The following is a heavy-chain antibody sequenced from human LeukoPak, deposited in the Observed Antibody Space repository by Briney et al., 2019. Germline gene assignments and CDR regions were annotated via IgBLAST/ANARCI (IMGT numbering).Heavy chain of an antibody. V-gene: IGHV3-9*01. CDR2: ISWNSGSI. CDR3: AKENYDFWSGYPPYYYYGMGV. CDR1: GFTFDDYA. D-gene: IGHD3-3*01. J-gene: IGHJ6*02. Sequence: GGSLILSCAASGFTFDDYAMHWVRQAPGKGLEWVSGISWNSGSIGYADSVKGRFTISRDNAKNSLYLQMNSLRAEDTALYYCAKENYDFWSGYPPYYYYGMGVWGQGTTVTVSS.